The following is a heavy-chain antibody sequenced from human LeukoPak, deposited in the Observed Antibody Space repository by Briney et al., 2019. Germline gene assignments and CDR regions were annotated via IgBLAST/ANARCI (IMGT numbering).Heavy chain of an antibody. J-gene: IGHJ4*02. CDR3: ARDSGGVGGSTVTYFDY. CDR2: INHSGST. CDR1: GGSFSGYY. Sequence: SETLSLTCAVYGGSFSGYYWSWIRQSPGKGLEWIGEINHSGSTNYNPSLKSRVTISVDTSKNQFSLKLSSVTAADTAVYYCARDSGGVGGSTVTYFDYWGQGTLVTVSS. V-gene: IGHV4-34*01. D-gene: IGHD4-17*01.